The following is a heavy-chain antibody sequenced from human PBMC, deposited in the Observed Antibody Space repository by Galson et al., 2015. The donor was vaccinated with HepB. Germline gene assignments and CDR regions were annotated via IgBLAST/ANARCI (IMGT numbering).Heavy chain of an antibody. V-gene: IGHV3-23*01. J-gene: IGHJ4*02. CDR3: AKDGYARDGGPAVKKETFDY. D-gene: IGHD2-2*01. CDR2: ISGSGGST. Sequence: SLRLSCAASGFTFSSYAMSWVRQAPGKGLEWVSAISGSGGSTYYADSVKGRFTISRDNSKNTLYLQMNSLKAEDTAVYYCAKDGYARDGGPAVKKETFDYWGQGTLVTVSS. CDR1: GFTFSSYA.